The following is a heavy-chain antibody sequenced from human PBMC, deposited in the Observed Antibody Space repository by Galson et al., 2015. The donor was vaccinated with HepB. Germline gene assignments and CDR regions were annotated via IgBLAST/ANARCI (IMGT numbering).Heavy chain of an antibody. CDR1: GFTFTNFA. V-gene: IGHV3-23*01. CDR3: AKPGVLWFGDFGGWFDP. D-gene: IGHD3-10*01. Sequence: SLRLSCAASGFTFTNFAMTWVRQAPGKGLEWVAAISGSGGGTDYADSVKGRFTISRDNSKNTLYLQLNSLRADDTALYYCAKPGVLWFGDFGGWFDPWGQGTLVTVSS. CDR2: ISGSGGGT. J-gene: IGHJ5*02.